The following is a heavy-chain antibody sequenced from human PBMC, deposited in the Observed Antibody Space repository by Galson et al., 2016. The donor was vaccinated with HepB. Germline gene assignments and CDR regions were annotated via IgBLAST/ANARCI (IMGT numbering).Heavy chain of an antibody. V-gene: IGHV3-21*01. D-gene: IGHD2/OR15-2a*01. J-gene: IGHJ4*02. Sequence: SLRLSCAASGFTFNKKYMNWVRQAPGEGLEWVASVSTTGTYIYYAPSVKGRFTISRDNAKNSVFLQMNSLRPEGTALYYCASQEYGISSWFFDNWGQGSLVTVSS. CDR2: VSTTGTYI. CDR3: ASQEYGISSWFFDN. CDR1: GFTFNKKY.